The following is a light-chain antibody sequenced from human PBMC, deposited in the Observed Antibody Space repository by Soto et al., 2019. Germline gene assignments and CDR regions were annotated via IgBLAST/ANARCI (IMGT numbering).Light chain of an antibody. CDR2: GAF. Sequence: ERVMTQAPATLSVSPGERATLSCRARQSVSSDLAWYQQKPGQGPRLLIYGAFNRATGVPARFSGSGSGTEFTLTISSLQSEDFAVYYCQQYNNWPLTFGGGTKVEIK. CDR3: QQYNNWPLT. CDR1: QSVSSD. V-gene: IGKV3-15*01. J-gene: IGKJ4*01.